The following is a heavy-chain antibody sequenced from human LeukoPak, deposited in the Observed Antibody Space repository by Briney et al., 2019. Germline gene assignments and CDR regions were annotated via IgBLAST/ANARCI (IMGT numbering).Heavy chain of an antibody. D-gene: IGHD5-18*01. J-gene: IGHJ4*02. V-gene: IGHV3-23*01. Sequence: GGSLRLSCAAPGFTFSSYAMSWVRQAPGKGLEWVSAVSGSGGSTYYADSVKGRFTISRDNSKNTLFLQMNSLRAEDTAVYYCAKQWIQLWSPPDYWGQGTLVTVSS. CDR3: AKQWIQLWSPPDY. CDR2: VSGSGGST. CDR1: GFTFSSYA.